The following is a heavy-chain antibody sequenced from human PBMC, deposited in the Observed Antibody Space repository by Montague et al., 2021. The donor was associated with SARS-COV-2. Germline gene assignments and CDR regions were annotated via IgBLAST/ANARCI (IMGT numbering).Heavy chain of an antibody. CDR3: ARDLSGSYAGWFDP. CDR1: GFTFSSYA. CDR2: ISYDGSNK. V-gene: IGHV3-30-3*01. D-gene: IGHD3-16*01. Sequence: SLRLSCAASGFTFSSYAMHWVRQAPGKGLEWVALISYDGSNKYYADSAKGRFTISRANSKNTLYLQMNSLRAEDTAVYYCARDLSGSYAGWFDPWGQGTLVTVSS. J-gene: IGHJ5*02.